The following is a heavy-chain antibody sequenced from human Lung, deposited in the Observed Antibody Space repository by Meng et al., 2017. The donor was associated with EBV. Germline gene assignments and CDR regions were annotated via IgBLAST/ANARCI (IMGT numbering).Heavy chain of an antibody. CDR3: GRETPYYFHY. Sequence: QVQLQQWGAGLLKPSETLSLTCAVYGGSFSGYYWSWIRQPPGKGLEWIGEINRSGSTNYNPSLKSRVTISVDTSKNQFSLKLSSVTAADTAVYFCGRETPYYFHYWGQGTLVTVSS. V-gene: IGHV4-34*01. J-gene: IGHJ4*02. CDR1: GGSFSGYY. CDR2: INRSGST.